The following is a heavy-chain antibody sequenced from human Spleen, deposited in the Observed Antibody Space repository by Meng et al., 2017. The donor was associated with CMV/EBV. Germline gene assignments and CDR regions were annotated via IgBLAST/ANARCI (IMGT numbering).Heavy chain of an antibody. D-gene: IGHD1-26*01. CDR2: IYSGGST. CDR1: GFTVSSNY. Sequence: GGSLRLSCADSGFTVSSNYMSWVRQAPGKGLEWVSVIYSGGSTYYADSVKGRFTISRDNSKNTLYLQMNSLRAEDTAIYYCAKDRGWDLLQNVYFDNWGQGTLVTVSS. CDR3: AKDRGWDLLQNVYFDN. V-gene: IGHV3-53*01. J-gene: IGHJ4*02.